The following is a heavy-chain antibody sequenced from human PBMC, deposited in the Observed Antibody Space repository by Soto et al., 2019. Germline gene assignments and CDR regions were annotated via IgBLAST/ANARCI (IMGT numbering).Heavy chain of an antibody. CDR1: GFTFSSYA. Sequence: QVQLVESGGGVVQPGRSLRLSCAASGFTFSSYAMHWVRQAPGKGLEWVAVISYDGSNKYYADSVKGRFTISRDNSKNTLYLQMNSLRAEDTAVYYCAKDITIFGVAKRYGMDVW. D-gene: IGHD3-3*01. CDR2: ISYDGSNK. V-gene: IGHV3-30-3*01. CDR3: AKDITIFGVAKRYGMDV. J-gene: IGHJ6*01.